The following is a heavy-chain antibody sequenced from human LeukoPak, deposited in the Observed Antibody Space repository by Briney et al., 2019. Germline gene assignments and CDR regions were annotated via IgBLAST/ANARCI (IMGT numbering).Heavy chain of an antibody. CDR2: INPNSGGT. Sequence: GASVKVSCKASGYTFTSYYMHWVRQAPGQGLEWMGWINPNSGGTNYAQKFQGRVTMTRDTSISTAYMELSRLRSDDTAVYYCAAGSVAGTFGAFDIWGQGTMVTVSS. J-gene: IGHJ3*02. D-gene: IGHD6-19*01. V-gene: IGHV1-2*02. CDR1: GYTFTSYY. CDR3: AAGSVAGTFGAFDI.